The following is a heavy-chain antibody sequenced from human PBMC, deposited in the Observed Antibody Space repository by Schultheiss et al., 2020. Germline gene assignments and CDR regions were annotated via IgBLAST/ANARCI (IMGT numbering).Heavy chain of an antibody. CDR3: ARDYREIHGSGEYYYYGMDV. D-gene: IGHD3-10*01. CDR2: ISSSSSTI. CDR1: GFTFSSYS. V-gene: IGHV3-48*01. J-gene: IGHJ6*02. Sequence: GGSLRLSCAASGFTFSSYSMNWVRQAPGKGLEWVSYISSSSSTIYYADSVKGRFTISRDNAKNSLYLQMNSLRAEDTAVYYCARDYREIHGSGEYYYYGMDVWGQGTTVTVSS.